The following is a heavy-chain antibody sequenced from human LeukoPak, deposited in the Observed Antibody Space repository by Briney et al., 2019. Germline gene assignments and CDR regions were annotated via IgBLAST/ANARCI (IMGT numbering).Heavy chain of an antibody. CDR2: INHSGST. D-gene: IGHD3-22*01. V-gene: IGHV4-34*01. Sequence: TPSETLSLTCAVYGGSFSGYYWSWIRQPPGKGLEWIGEINHSGSTNYNPSLKSRVTISVDTSKNQFSLKLSSVTAADTAVYYCARCYYDSSGCDYWGQGTLVTVSS. CDR1: GGSFSGYY. J-gene: IGHJ4*02. CDR3: ARCYYDSSGCDY.